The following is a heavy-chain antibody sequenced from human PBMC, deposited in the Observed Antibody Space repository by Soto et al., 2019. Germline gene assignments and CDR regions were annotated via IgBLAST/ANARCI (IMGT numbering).Heavy chain of an antibody. CDR1: GFTFSSYA. D-gene: IGHD3-9*01. CDR3: ARSQGDYDILTGQEDYYYGMDV. V-gene: IGHV3-30-3*01. J-gene: IGHJ6*02. Sequence: SLRLSCAASGFTFSSYAMHWVRQAPGKGLEWVAVISYDGSNKYYADSVKGRFTISRDNSKNTLYLQMNSLRAEDTAVYYCARSQGDYDILTGQEDYYYGMDVWGQGTTVTVSS. CDR2: ISYDGSNK.